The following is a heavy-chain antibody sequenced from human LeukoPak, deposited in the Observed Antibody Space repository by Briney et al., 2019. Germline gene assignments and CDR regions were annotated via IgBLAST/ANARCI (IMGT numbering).Heavy chain of an antibody. CDR2: INPNSGGT. Sequence: ASVKVSCKASGYTFTGYYMHWVRQAPGQGLEWMGWINPNSGGTNYAQKFQGRVTMTRDTSISTAYMELSRLRSDDTAVYYCARTPAGDRGEDYYDSSGYYYYFDYWGQGTLVTVSS. CDR3: ARTPAGDRGEDYYDSSGYYYYFDY. CDR1: GYTFTGYY. V-gene: IGHV1-2*02. J-gene: IGHJ4*02. D-gene: IGHD3-22*01.